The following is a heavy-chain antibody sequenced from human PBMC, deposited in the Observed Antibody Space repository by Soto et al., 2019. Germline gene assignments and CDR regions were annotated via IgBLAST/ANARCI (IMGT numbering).Heavy chain of an antibody. CDR2: IWYDGRNT. CDR3: ARTAYYYDSSGYYFDC. CDR1: GFTFSSYG. J-gene: IGHJ4*02. V-gene: IGHV3-33*01. D-gene: IGHD3-22*01. Sequence: PGGSPRLSCASTGFTFSSYGMYWVRQSPGKGLEWVAVIWYDGRNTYYADSVKGRFTISRDNSKNTLYLQMNSLRAEDTAVYYCARTAYYYDSSGYYFDCWGQGTLVTVSS.